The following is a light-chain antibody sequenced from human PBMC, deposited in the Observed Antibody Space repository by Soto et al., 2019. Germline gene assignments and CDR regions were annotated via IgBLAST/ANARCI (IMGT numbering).Light chain of an antibody. CDR1: QDVLTN. Sequence: EIVMTQSPATLSVSPGERSTLSCRASQDVLTNLAWYQQKPGKSPRLLIDRASTRATGVPARLSGSGSGTELTITISSMKYEEFEVYYCQQYNNWPKMFGHGTKVDIK. CDR2: RAS. J-gene: IGKJ1*01. CDR3: QQYNNWPKM. V-gene: IGKV3-15*01.